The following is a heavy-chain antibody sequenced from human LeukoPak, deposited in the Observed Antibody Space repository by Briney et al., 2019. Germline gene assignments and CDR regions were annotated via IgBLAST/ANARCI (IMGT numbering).Heavy chain of an antibody. CDR1: GGSISSYY. J-gene: IGHJ3*02. V-gene: IGHV4-59*12. CDR2: IYYSGST. D-gene: IGHD4-17*01. Sequence: SETLSLTCTVSGGSISSYYWSWIRQPPGKGLEWIGYIYYSGSTNYNPSLKSRVSISVDTSKNQFSLKLSSVTAADTAVYYCAREVRGDYTDLDAFDIWGQGTMVTVSS. CDR3: AREVRGDYTDLDAFDI.